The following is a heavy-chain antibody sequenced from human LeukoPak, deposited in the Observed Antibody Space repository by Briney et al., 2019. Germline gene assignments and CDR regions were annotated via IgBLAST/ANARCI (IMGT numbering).Heavy chain of an antibody. CDR2: INPNSGGT. J-gene: IGHJ4*02. Sequence: ASVKVSCKASGYTFTVFYMHWVRQAPGQGLEWMGWINPNSGGTNYAQKFQGRVTMTRDTSISTVYMELSRLRSDDTAVYYCARYSSSWYYFDYWGQGTLVTVSS. V-gene: IGHV1-2*02. CDR3: ARYSSSWYYFDY. D-gene: IGHD6-13*01. CDR1: GYTFTVFY.